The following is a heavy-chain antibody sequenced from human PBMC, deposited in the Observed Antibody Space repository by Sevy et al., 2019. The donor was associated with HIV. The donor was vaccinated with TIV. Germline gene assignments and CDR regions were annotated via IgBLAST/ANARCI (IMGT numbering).Heavy chain of an antibody. CDR2: AHYSGRP. D-gene: IGHD2-21*01. Sequence: SETLSLKCSVSGGSVNNHYWTWIRQSPGKGLEWLGYAHYSGRPEYNPSFKSRLTISLDMPKNQLSLQLDYVTAADTALFFWADFRNKFRPPFDPWGQGTLVTVSS. CDR3: ADFRNKFRPPFDP. CDR1: GGSVNNHY. V-gene: IGHV4-59*02. J-gene: IGHJ5*02.